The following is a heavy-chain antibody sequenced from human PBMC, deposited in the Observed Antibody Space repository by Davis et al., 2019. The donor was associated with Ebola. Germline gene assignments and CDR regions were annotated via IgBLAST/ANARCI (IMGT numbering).Heavy chain of an antibody. CDR3: AREGRSMDY. D-gene: IGHD2-8*01. CDR2: ISSSSSYI. V-gene: IGHV3-21*01. Sequence: GESLKISCAASGFTFSSYTMNWVRQAPGKGLEWVSSISSSSSYIYYADSVKGRFTISRDNAKNSLYLQMNSLRAEDTAVFYCAREGRSMDYWGQGTLVTVSS. CDR1: GFTFSSYT. J-gene: IGHJ4*02.